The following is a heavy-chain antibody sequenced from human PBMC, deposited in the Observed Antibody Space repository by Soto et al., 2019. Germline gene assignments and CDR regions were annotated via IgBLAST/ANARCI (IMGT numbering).Heavy chain of an antibody. D-gene: IGHD3-10*01. J-gene: IGHJ6*02. CDR3: ARARGDSTKEYYYYGMDV. V-gene: IGHV3-74*01. CDR1: GFTFSSYW. Sequence: GGSLRLSCAASGFTFSSYWMHWVRQAPGKGLVWVSRINSDGSSTSYADSVKGRFTISRDNAKNTLYLQMNSLRAEDTAVYYCARARGDSTKEYYYYGMDVWGQGTTVTVSS. CDR2: INSDGSST.